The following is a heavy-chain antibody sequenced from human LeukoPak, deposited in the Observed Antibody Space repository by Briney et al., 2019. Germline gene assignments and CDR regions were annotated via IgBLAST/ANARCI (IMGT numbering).Heavy chain of an antibody. V-gene: IGHV4-59*01. CDR1: GDSISSYY. CDR3: ARGGGYSYGGLD. D-gene: IGHD5-18*01. Sequence: SESLSLTCTVSGDSISSYYWSWIRQPPGKGLEWIGYIYYSGSTNYNPSLKSRVTISVDTSKNQFSLKLSSVTAADTAVYYCARGGGYSYGGLDWGQGTLVTVSS. CDR2: IYYSGST. J-gene: IGHJ4*02.